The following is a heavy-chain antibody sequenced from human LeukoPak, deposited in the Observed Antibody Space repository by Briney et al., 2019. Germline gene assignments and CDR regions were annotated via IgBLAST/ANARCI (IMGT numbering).Heavy chain of an antibody. CDR1: GFTFSSYS. CDR3: AKDSGYGGNCADY. D-gene: IGHD4-23*01. V-gene: IGHV3-21*04. CDR2: ISSSSSYI. Sequence: PGGSLRLSCAASGFTFSSYSMNWVRQAPGKGLEWVSSISSSSSYIYYADSVKGRFTISRDNAKNSLYLQMNSLRAEDTALYYCAKDSGYGGNCADYWGQGTLVTVSS. J-gene: IGHJ4*02.